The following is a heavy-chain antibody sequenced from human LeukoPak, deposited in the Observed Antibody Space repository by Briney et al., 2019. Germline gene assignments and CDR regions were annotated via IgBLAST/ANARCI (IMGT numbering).Heavy chain of an antibody. Sequence: SETLSLTCTVSGGSISSSSYYWGWIRQPPGKGLEWIGSVYYSGTTYYNPSLKSRVTISVDTSKNQFSLRLSSVTAADTAVYYCVKDRGNHVTDYWGQGTLVTVSS. CDR3: VKDRGNHVTDY. V-gene: IGHV4-39*02. J-gene: IGHJ4*02. CDR2: VYYSGTT. CDR1: GGSISSSSYY. D-gene: IGHD1-14*01.